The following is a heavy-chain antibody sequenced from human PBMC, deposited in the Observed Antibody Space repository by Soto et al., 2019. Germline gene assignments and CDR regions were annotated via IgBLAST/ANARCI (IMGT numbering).Heavy chain of an antibody. V-gene: IGHV1-69*04. J-gene: IGHJ6*03. CDR2: IIPILGIA. CDR3: ARDRYGDYARGYYYMDV. Sequence: ASVKVSCKASGGTFSSYTISWVRQAPGQGLEWMGRIIPILGIANYAQKFQGRVTITADKSTSTAYMELSSLRSEDTAVYYCARDRYGDYARGYYYMDVWGKGTTVTVSS. D-gene: IGHD4-17*01. CDR1: GGTFSSYT.